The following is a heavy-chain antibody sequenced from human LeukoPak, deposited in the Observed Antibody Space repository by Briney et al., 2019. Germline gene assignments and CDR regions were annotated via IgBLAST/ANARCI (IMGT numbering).Heavy chain of an antibody. Sequence: GASVKVSCKASGYIFTSYGITWVRQAPGQGLEWMGWISAYNGKTDYAQKFQGRVTLTTDTSTSTAYMELRSLRSDDTAVYYCARDFVVVVGASLNYCYHGMDVWGQGTTVTVSS. J-gene: IGHJ6*02. CDR3: ARDFVVVVGASLNYCYHGMDV. D-gene: IGHD2-15*01. V-gene: IGHV1-18*01. CDR2: ISAYNGKT. CDR1: GYIFTSYG.